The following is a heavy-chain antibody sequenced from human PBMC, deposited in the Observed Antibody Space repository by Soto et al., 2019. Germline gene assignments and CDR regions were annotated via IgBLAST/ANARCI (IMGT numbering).Heavy chain of an antibody. CDR1: GYNFTSYG. CDR2: ISPYNGNT. CDR3: AREWEYSGFDDDYYHYGMDV. V-gene: IGHV1-18*01. J-gene: IGHJ6*02. D-gene: IGHD5-12*01. Sequence: QVQLMQSGAEVKKPGASVRVSCKASGYNFTSYGISWVRQAPGQGLEWMGWISPYNGNTNYAQKFQGRVTVTTDTSTSTAYMDLRSLRSDDTAVYYCAREWEYSGFDDDYYHYGMDVWGQGTTVTVSS.